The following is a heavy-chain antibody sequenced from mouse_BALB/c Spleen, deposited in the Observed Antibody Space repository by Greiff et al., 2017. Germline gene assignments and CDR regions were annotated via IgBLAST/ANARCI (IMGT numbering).Heavy chain of an antibody. CDR1: GYSITSDYA. CDR3: ARSKNDGYSYAMDY. D-gene: IGHD2-3*01. J-gene: IGHJ4*01. Sequence: DVQLQESGPGLVKPSQSLSLTCTVTGYSITSDYAWNWIRQFPGNKLEWMGYISYSGSTSYNPSLKSRISITRDTSKNQFFLQLNSVTTEDTATYYCARSKNDGYSYAMDYWGQGTSVTVSS. V-gene: IGHV3-2*02. CDR2: ISYSGST.